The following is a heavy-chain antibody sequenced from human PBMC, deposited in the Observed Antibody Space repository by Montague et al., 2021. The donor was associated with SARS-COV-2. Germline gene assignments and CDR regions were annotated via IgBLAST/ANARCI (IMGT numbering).Heavy chain of an antibody. D-gene: IGHD3-10*01. CDR1: GFTFSTHA. CDR3: ARRDQYGSRTNGLLQY. CDR2: ISYDGVEK. V-gene: IGHV3-30*04. Sequence: SLRLSCAASGFTFSTHAMHWVRQAPGKGLEWVAVISYDGVEKYYADSVKGRFTISRDNSKNTLYLQMNSLTTEDTAVFYCARRDQYGSRTNGLLQYWGQGILVTVSS. J-gene: IGHJ4*02.